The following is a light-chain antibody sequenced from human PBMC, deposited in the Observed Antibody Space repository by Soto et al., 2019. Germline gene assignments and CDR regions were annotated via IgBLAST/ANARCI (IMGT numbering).Light chain of an antibody. J-gene: IGKJ2*01. CDR1: QSVSSN. CDR2: VAS. CDR3: QQYNNWPPVT. Sequence: EIVMTQSPATLSVSPGERATLSCRASQSVSSNLAWYQQKPGQAPRLFIYVASTRATGIPARFSGSGSGTEFTLTISSLQSEDFAVYYCQQYNNWPPVTFGQGTKLEIK. V-gene: IGKV3-15*01.